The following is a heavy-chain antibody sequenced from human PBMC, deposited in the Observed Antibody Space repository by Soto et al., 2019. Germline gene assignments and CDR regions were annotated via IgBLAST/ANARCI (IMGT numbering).Heavy chain of an antibody. CDR3: VRLPGLWFGGGMDV. J-gene: IGHJ6*02. V-gene: IGHV3-23*01. CDR1: GFSFSNYA. CDR2: ISGSRNDGIT. D-gene: IGHD3-10*01. Sequence: EVQLLESGGGLVQPGGSLRLSCAASGFSFSNYAMNWVRQAPGKGLELVSFISGSRNDGITKYVDSVKGRFTISRDNSKNTLYLQMSSLRAEDTAVYYCVRLPGLWFGGGMDVWGQGTTVTVSS.